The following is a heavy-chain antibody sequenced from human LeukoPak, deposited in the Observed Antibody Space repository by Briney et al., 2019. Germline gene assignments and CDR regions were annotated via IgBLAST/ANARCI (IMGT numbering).Heavy chain of an antibody. CDR2: IYSGGST. D-gene: IGHD1-26*01. J-gene: IGHJ4*02. Sequence: GGSLRLSCAASGFTVSSNYMSWVRQAPGKGLEWVSVIYSGGSTYYADSVKGRFTISRDNSKNTLYLQMNSLRAEDTAVYYCASGGRYSGSYSVVDYWGQGILVTVSS. CDR3: ASGGRYSGSYSVVDY. CDR1: GFTVSSNY. V-gene: IGHV3-53*01.